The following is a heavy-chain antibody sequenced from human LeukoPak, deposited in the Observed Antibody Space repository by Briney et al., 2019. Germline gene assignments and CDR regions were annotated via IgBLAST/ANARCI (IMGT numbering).Heavy chain of an antibody. CDR3: ARLGYSYGYYYYGMDV. CDR1: GFTFSSYA. V-gene: IGHV3-30-3*01. D-gene: IGHD5-18*01. J-gene: IGHJ6*02. Sequence: GGSLRLSCAASGFTFSSYAMHWVRQAPGKGLEWVAVISYDGSNKYYADSVKGRFTISRDNAKNSLYLQMNSLRAEDTAVYYCARLGYSYGYYYYGMDVWGQGTTVTVSS. CDR2: ISYDGSNK.